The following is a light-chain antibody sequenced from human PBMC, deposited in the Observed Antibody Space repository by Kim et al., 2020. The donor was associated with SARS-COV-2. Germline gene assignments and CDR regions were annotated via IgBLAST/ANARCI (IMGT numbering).Light chain of an antibody. Sequence: GQKVTISCSGSSSNIGNNYVSWYQQHPGTAPKLLIFDNNKPPSGVPAGFSGSKSGRSAALGITGLQTGEEADYYCGTWDSSLSAEVFGGGTKLTVL. CDR1: SSNIGNNY. CDR3: GTWDSSLSAEV. CDR2: DNN. V-gene: IGLV1-51*01. J-gene: IGLJ3*02.